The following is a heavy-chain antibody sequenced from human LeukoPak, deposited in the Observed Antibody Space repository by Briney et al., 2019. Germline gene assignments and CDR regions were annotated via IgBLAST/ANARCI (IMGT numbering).Heavy chain of an antibody. D-gene: IGHD3-9*01. J-gene: IGHJ6*03. CDR3: ARGISITIFEPYYYMDV. CDR1: GGSISSYY. Sequence: NPSETLSLTCTVSGGSISSYYWSWIRQPAGKGLEWIGRIYTSGSTNYNPSLKSRVTISVDTSKNQFSLKLSSVTAADTAVYYCARGISITIFEPYYYMDVWGKGTTVTISS. V-gene: IGHV4-4*07. CDR2: IYTSGST.